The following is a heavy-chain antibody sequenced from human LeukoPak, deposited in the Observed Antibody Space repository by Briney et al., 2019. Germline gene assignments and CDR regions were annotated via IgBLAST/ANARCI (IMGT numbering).Heavy chain of an antibody. Sequence: GGSLSLSCAASGFIFSNYAMSWVRQAPGKGLEWVSSISGSGVTTNYADSVKGRFSISRDNSKNTLYLQMNSLRSEDTVVYYCTRDDNWGQENFDYWGQGTLVTVSS. V-gene: IGHV3-23*01. CDR1: GFIFSNYA. J-gene: IGHJ4*02. D-gene: IGHD7-27*01. CDR2: ISGSGVTT. CDR3: TRDDNWGQENFDY.